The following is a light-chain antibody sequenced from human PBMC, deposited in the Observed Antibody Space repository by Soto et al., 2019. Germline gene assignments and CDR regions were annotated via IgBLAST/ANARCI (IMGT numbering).Light chain of an antibody. V-gene: IGLV1-40*01. Sequence: QSVLTHSPSVSGAPGQRVTISCTGSSSNIGAGYDVHWYQQLPGTAPKLLIYGNSNRPSGVPDRFSGSKSGTSASLAITGLQAEDEADYYCQSYDSSLSVLYVFGTGTKVTVL. CDR1: SSNIGAGYD. J-gene: IGLJ1*01. CDR3: QSYDSSLSVLYV. CDR2: GNS.